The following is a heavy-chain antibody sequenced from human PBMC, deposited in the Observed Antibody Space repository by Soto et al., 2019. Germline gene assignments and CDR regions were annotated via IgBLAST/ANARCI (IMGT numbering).Heavy chain of an antibody. CDR2: INAGNGNT. Sequence: ASVKVSSKASGYTFTSYAMHWVRQSPGQRLEWMGWINAGNGNTKYSQKFQGRVTITRDTSASTAYMELSSLRSEDTAVYYCARDGSHSYYYYMDVWGKGTTVTVSS. CDR3: ARDGSHSYYYYMDV. J-gene: IGHJ6*03. CDR1: GYTFTSYA. V-gene: IGHV1-3*01.